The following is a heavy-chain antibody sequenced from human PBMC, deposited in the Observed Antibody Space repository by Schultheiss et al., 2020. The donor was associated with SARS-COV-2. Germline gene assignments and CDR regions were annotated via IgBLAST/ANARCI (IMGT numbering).Heavy chain of an antibody. J-gene: IGHJ3*02. CDR1: GGSISSGDYY. V-gene: IGHV4-30-4*08. Sequence: SETLSLTCTVSGGSISSGDYYWSWIRQPPGKGLEWIGYIYHSGSTYYNPSLKSRVTISVDTSKNQFSLKLTSVTAADTAVYYCARASITMIVVVNAFDIWGQGTMVTVSS. D-gene: IGHD3-22*01. CDR2: IYHSGST. CDR3: ARASITMIVVVNAFDI.